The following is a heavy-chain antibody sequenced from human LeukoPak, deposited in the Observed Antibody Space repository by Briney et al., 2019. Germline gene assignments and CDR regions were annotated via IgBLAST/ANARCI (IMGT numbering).Heavy chain of an antibody. J-gene: IGHJ5*02. CDR3: ARGRYSSSWFRFPWFDP. CDR2: INHSGST. CDR1: GGSFSGYY. Sequence: PSETLSLTCAVCGGSFSGYYWSWIRQPPGKGLEWIGEINHSGSTNYNPSLKSRVTISVDTSKNQFSLKLSSVTAVDTAVYYCARGRYSSSWFRFPWFDPWGQGTLVTVSS. D-gene: IGHD6-13*01. V-gene: IGHV4-34*01.